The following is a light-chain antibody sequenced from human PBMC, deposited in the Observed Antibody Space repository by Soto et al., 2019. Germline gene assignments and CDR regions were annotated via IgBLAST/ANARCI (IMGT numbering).Light chain of an antibody. CDR2: DAS. CDR1: QSVRSH. Sequence: EIVLTQSPATLSVSPGERATLSCRASQSVRSHFAWYRQSPGQAPRLLIYDASSRATGVPARFSGSGSGTEFALTVSSLQSEDFAVYYGQQYDTWPFTFGGGTKVDI. J-gene: IGKJ4*01. V-gene: IGKV3-15*01. CDR3: QQYDTWPFT.